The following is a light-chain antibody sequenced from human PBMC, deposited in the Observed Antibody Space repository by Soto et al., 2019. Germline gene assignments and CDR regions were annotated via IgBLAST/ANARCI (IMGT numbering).Light chain of an antibody. CDR2: DVT. J-gene: IGLJ1*01. CDR1: SSDVGDYNY. V-gene: IGLV2-14*01. CDR3: SSYRISSIL. Sequence: QSVLTQPASVSGSPGQSITISCTGTSSDVGDYNYVSWYQQYPGKAPKLMIYDVTNRPSGISKRFSGSKSGNTASLTISGLQADYEADYYCSSYRISSILFGTGTNVTVL.